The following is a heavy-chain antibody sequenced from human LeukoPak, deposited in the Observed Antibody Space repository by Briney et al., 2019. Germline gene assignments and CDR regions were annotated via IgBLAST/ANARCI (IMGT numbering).Heavy chain of an antibody. CDR1: GGSISSYY. V-gene: IGHV4-59*01. CDR3: ARDGGLYDAFDI. D-gene: IGHD3-3*01. J-gene: IGHJ3*02. CDR2: IYYSGST. Sequence: PPETLSLTCTVSGGSISSYYWSWIRQPPGKGLEWIGYIYYSGSTNYNPSLKSRVTISVDTSKNQFSLKLSSVTAADTAVYYCARDGGLYDAFDIWGQGTMVTVSS.